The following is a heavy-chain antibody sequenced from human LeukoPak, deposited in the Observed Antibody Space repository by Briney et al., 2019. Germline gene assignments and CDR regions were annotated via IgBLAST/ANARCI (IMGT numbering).Heavy chain of an antibody. CDR2: IYDNGVT. CDR1: GDSVSSGY. V-gene: IGHV4-4*09. J-gene: IGHJ1*01. Sequence: PSETLSLSCNVSGDSVSSGYWTWIRQSPAKGLEWIGFIYDNGVTDYNPSLKSRLIIPLDTSKNQFSLNLRSVSAADSAIYYCAGRGHRYSRDWGQGILVTVSS. D-gene: IGHD2-15*01. CDR3: AGRGHRYSRD.